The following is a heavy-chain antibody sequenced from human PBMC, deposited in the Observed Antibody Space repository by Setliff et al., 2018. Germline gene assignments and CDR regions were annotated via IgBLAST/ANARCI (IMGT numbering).Heavy chain of an antibody. J-gene: IGHJ4*02. CDR3: AREVSGSYYGSFDY. Sequence: PSETLSLTCTVSGGSISSGDYYWSWIRQPPGKGLEWIGYIYYSGSTYYNPSLKSRATISVDTSKNQFSLKLSSVTAADTAVYYCAREVSGSYYGSFDYWGQGTLVTVSS. V-gene: IGHV4-30-4*08. CDR2: IYYSGST. D-gene: IGHD1-26*01. CDR1: GGSISSGDYY.